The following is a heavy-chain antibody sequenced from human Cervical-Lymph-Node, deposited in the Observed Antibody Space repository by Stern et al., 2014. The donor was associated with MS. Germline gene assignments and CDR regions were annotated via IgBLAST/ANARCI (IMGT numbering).Heavy chain of an antibody. Sequence: VQLVESGAEVKKPGASVKVSCKASGYTFTSYDINWVRQATAQGLEWMGWMNPNSGNTGYAQKFQGRVTMTRNTSISTAYMELSSLRSEDTAVYYCARVIVSYYDFWSGYSITRENWFDPWGQGTLVTVSS. CDR1: GYTFTSYD. D-gene: IGHD3-3*01. V-gene: IGHV1-8*01. CDR3: ARVIVSYYDFWSGYSITRENWFDP. CDR2: MNPNSGNT. J-gene: IGHJ5*02.